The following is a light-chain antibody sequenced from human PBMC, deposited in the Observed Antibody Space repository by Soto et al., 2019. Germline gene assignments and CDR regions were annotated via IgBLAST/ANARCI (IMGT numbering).Light chain of an antibody. Sequence: QSALTQPASVSGSPGQSITISCTGTSSDVGGYNYVSWYQQHPGKAPKLMIYEVSNRPSGVSNRFSGSKSGITASLTISGLQAEDEADYYCSSYTTISTLEVFGGGTKLTVL. CDR3: SSYTTISTLEV. CDR1: SSDVGGYNY. V-gene: IGLV2-14*01. CDR2: EVS. J-gene: IGLJ3*02.